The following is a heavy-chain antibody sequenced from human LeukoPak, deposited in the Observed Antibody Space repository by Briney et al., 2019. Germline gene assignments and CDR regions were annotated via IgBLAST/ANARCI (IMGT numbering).Heavy chain of an antibody. CDR2: ISYDGSKK. D-gene: IGHD5-12*01. CDR3: ARERAATSGMDV. J-gene: IGHJ6*02. Sequence: GGSLRLSCAASGFTFGTYAMHWVRQAPGEGLQWVAVISYDGSKKYYADAVKGRFTISRDNSKNTLYLQMNSLRAEDTAVYYCARERAATSGMDVWGHGTTVTVSS. V-gene: IGHV3-30-3*01. CDR1: GFTFGTYA.